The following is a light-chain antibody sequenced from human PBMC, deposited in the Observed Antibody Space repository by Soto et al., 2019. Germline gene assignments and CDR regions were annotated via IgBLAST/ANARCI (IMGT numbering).Light chain of an antibody. V-gene: IGKV3-15*01. CDR3: HQYNNWPPST. CDR2: DTS. CDR1: QSISRN. J-gene: IGKJ2*02. Sequence: EIVLAQSPATLSVSPGQRATLSCRASQSISRNLAWYQQKPGQAPRLLIYDTSNRATGIPARFSGSGSGTEFTLTISSLQSEDFALYYCHQYNNWPPSTFGQGTKVEIK.